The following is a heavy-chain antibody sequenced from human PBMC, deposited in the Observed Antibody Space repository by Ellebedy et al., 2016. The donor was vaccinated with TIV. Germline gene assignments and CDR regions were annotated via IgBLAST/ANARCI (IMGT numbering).Heavy chain of an antibody. D-gene: IGHD6-13*01. V-gene: IGHV1-3*01. CDR2: INAGNGNT. J-gene: IGHJ5*02. CDR3: ARDTLVTVIAAAGTGFDP. Sequence: ASVKVSCXASGYTFTSYAMHWVRQAPGQRLEWMGWINAGNGNTKYSQKFQGRVTITRDTSASTAYMELSSLRSEDTAVYYCARDTLVTVIAAAGTGFDPWGQGTLVTVSS. CDR1: GYTFTSYA.